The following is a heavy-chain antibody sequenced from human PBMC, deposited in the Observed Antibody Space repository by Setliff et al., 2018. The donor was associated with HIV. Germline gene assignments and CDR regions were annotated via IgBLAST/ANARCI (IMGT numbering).Heavy chain of an antibody. J-gene: IGHJ4*02. Sequence: PGESLKISCEASGYNFNSYWIGWVRQMPGKGLEWVAVIYPGDSETRYSPSFQGRVTISADKSISTAYLQWGSLKASDTAMYYCAVFFSGTPFDFWGQGTLVTVSS. CDR1: GYNFNSYW. CDR2: IYPGDSET. D-gene: IGHD1-26*01. CDR3: AVFFSGTPFDF. V-gene: IGHV5-51*01.